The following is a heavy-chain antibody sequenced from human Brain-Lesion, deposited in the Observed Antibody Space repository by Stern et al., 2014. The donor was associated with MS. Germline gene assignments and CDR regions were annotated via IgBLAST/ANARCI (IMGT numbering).Heavy chain of an antibody. J-gene: IGHJ5*02. CDR3: AGEEDIRYCSGGSCTGNWFDP. D-gene: IGHD2-15*01. CDR1: GGSVSSTSYA. Sequence: VQLVESGPGLVKPSETLSLTCTVAGGSVSSTSYAWAWIRQPPGKGLGWIGTIYYSGDTYHSPSLKSRLTLSLDTSKNQFSLQLRSVTAADTAVYYCAGEEDIRYCSGGSCTGNWFDPWGQGTLVTVSS. V-gene: IGHV4-39*01. CDR2: IYYSGDT.